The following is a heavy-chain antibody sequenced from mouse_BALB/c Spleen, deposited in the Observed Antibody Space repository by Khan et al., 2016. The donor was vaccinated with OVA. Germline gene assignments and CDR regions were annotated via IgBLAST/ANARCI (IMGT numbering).Heavy chain of an antibody. CDR1: GYSITSGYF. CDR2: IRYDGDS. CDR3: AGGGSSGPAWFAY. Sequence: EVQLQESGPGLVKPSQSLSLTCSVTGYSITSGYFWNWIRQFPGNNLEWLGYIRYDGDSNYNPSLKNRISITRDTSKNQFFLKLNSVPPEDPATYYCAGGGSSGPAWFAYWGQGTLVTVSA. V-gene: IGHV3-6*02. J-gene: IGHJ3*01. D-gene: IGHD3-1*01.